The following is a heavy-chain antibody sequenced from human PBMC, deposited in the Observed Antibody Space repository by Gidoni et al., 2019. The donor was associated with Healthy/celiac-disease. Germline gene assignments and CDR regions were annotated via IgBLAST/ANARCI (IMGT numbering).Heavy chain of an antibody. CDR1: GFSLSNARMG. J-gene: IGHJ3*02. V-gene: IGHV2-26*01. Sequence: QVTLKESGPVLVKPTETLTLTGNVSGFSLSNARMGVSWIRQPPGKALEWLAHIFSNDEKSYSTSLTSRLTISKDTSKSQVVLTLTNMDPVDTATYYCARILTTVVTGDDAFDIWGQGTMVTVSS. CDR3: ARILTTVVTGDDAFDI. D-gene: IGHD4-17*01. CDR2: IFSNDEK.